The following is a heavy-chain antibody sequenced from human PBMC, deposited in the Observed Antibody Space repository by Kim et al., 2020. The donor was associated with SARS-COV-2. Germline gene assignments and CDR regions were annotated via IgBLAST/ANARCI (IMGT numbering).Heavy chain of an antibody. CDR3: ARGGYSSGWGRNWFDP. V-gene: IGHV1-8*01. D-gene: IGHD6-19*01. J-gene: IGHJ5*02. CDR1: GYTFTSYD. CDR2: MNPNSGNT. Sequence: ASVKVSCKASGYTFTSYDINWVRQATGQGLEWMGWMNPNSGNTGYAQKFQGRVTMTRNTSISTAYMELSSLRSEDTAVYYCARGGYSSGWGRNWFDPWGQGTLVTVSS.